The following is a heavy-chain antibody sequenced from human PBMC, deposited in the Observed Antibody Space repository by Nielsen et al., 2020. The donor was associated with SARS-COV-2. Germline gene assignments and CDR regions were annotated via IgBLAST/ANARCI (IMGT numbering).Heavy chain of an antibody. V-gene: IGHV3-7*01. CDR2: IKQDGSEK. CDR1: GFTFSSYW. D-gene: IGHD3-10*01. J-gene: IGHJ6*03. Sequence: GESLKISCAASGFTFSSYWMSWVRQAPGKGLEWVANIKQDGSEKYYVDSVKGRFTISRDNAKNSLYLQMNSLRAEDTAVYYCARARITMVRGAYYYYMDVWGKGTTVTVSS. CDR3: ARARITMVRGAYYYYMDV.